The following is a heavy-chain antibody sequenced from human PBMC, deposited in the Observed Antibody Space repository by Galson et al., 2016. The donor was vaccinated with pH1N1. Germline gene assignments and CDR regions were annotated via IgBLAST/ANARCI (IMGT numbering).Heavy chain of an antibody. J-gene: IGHJ4*02. Sequence: SVKASCKASGGIFRSNAITWVRQAPGQGLEWMGKIIAIFGTPNYAQKFQGRVTITADESTSTVFLELSSLRSEDTAVYYCARNDDYYGSGSYDYWGQGTLVTVSS. D-gene: IGHD3-10*01. CDR3: ARNDDYYGSGSYDY. CDR1: GGIFRSNA. V-gene: IGHV1-69*13. CDR2: IIAIFGTP.